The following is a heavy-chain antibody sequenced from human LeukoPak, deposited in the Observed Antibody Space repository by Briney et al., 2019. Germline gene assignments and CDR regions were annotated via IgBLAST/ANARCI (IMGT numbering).Heavy chain of an antibody. D-gene: IGHD3-10*01. CDR1: GFTFSDYY. CDR3: ARVMVRGLPRGTFNY. CDR2: ISSSGSTI. V-gene: IGHV3-11*04. J-gene: IGHJ4*02. Sequence: KSGGSLRLSCAASGFTFSDYYMSWIRQAPGKGLEWVSYISSSGSTIYYADPVKGRFTISRDNAKNSLYLQMNSLRAEDTAVYYCARVMVRGLPRGTFNYWGQGTLVTVSS.